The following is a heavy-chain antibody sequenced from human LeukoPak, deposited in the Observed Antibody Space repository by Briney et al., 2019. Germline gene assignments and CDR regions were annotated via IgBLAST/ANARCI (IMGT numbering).Heavy chain of an antibody. Sequence: GASVKVSCKAFGYTFTSYYMHWVRQAPGQGLEWMGWINPNSGGTNYAQKFQGRVTMTEDTSTDTAYMELSSLRSEDTAVYYCATSRRSGSTNYYYYYYMDVWGKGTTVTISS. CDR3: ATSRRSGSTNYYYYYYMDV. V-gene: IGHV1-2*02. CDR2: INPNSGGT. J-gene: IGHJ6*03. CDR1: GYTFTSYY. D-gene: IGHD3-10*01.